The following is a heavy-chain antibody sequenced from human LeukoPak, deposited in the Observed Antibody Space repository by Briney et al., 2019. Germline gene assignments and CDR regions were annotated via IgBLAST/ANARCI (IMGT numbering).Heavy chain of an antibody. Sequence: SETLSLTCTVSSGSFSSGDYWWGWIRQPPGKGLEWIGIISYGGTTLDNPSLKSRVTISIDTSKNQFSLKLSSVTAADTAVYYCARDLIQYNWNDAGAFDIWGQGTMVTVSS. V-gene: IGHV4-39*07. CDR3: ARDLIQYNWNDAGAFDI. CDR1: SGSFSSGDYW. CDR2: ISYGGTT. J-gene: IGHJ3*02. D-gene: IGHD1-1*01.